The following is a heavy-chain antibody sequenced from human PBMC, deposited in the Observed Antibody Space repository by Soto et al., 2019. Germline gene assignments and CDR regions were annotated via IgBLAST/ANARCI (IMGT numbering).Heavy chain of an antibody. CDR2: IYYSGST. J-gene: IGHJ4*02. CDR3: ARDPQFYGPRGFDY. Sequence: QVQLQESGPGLVKPSETLALTCTVSGGSVSSGSYYWSWIRQPPGKGLEWIGYIYYSGSTNYNPSLKSRVTISVDTSKNQFSLKLSSVTAADTAVYYCARDPQFYGPRGFDYWGQGTLVTVSS. CDR1: GGSVSSGSYY. V-gene: IGHV4-61*01. D-gene: IGHD3-10*01.